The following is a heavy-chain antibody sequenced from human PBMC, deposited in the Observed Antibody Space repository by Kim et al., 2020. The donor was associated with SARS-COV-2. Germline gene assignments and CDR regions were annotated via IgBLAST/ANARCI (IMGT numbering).Heavy chain of an antibody. Sequence: GGSLRLSCVASGFTFSNYWMTWVRQAPGKGLEWVANIKEDGSEKNYVDSVKGRFTISRDNAKNSLYLQMNSLRDDDTAVDYCARDLIGGSCRWGQGTLVT. CDR1: GFTFSNYW. CDR2: IKEDGSEK. J-gene: IGHJ4*02. CDR3: ARDLIGGSCR. V-gene: IGHV3-7*01. D-gene: IGHD2-15*01.